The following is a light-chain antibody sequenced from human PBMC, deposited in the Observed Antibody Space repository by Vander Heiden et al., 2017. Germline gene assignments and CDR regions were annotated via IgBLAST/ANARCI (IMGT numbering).Light chain of an antibody. CDR3: SSWDDSLKGWV. Sequence: QSVLTQPPPASGTTGQSVTLSCSGSRSNPLINTVNWFQQFPGTAPKLLVYNNNQRPSGVPDRFSGSKFRTSASLAISGLQSEDEADYYCSSWDDSLKGWVFGGGTKLIVL. CDR2: NNN. J-gene: IGLJ3*02. V-gene: IGLV1-44*01. CDR1: RSNPLINT.